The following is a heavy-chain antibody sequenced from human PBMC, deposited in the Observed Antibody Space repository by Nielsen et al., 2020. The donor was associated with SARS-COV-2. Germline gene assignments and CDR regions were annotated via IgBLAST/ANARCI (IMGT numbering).Heavy chain of an antibody. CDR3: ARDDEAGANFVDS. V-gene: IGHV1-8*01. D-gene: IGHD1-26*01. J-gene: IGHJ4*02. CDR1: ADTFTSYD. CDR2: MSPSSGKT. Sequence: ASVKVSCKASADTFTSYDINWLRQATGQRLEWMGRMSPSSGKTDYAQKFQGRVRMTRNTSINTAYMELSSLRSDDTAVYYCARDDEAGANFVDSWGQGTQVTVSS.